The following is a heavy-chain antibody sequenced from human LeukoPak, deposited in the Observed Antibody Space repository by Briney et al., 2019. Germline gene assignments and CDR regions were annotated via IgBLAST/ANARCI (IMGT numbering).Heavy chain of an antibody. V-gene: IGHV1-18*01. D-gene: IGHD4-17*01. Sequence: ASVKVSCKASGGTFSSYAISWVRQAPGQGLEWMGRISTYTGNSDYAQKFQDRASMTRDTSTTTAYMELRNLRSDDTAVYYCARTMTTMTTHGELDFWGQGTLVIVSS. J-gene: IGHJ4*02. CDR3: ARTMTTMTTHGELDF. CDR1: GGTFSSYA. CDR2: ISTYTGNS.